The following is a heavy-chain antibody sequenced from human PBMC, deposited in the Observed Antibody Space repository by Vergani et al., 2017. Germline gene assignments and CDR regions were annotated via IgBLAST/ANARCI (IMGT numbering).Heavy chain of an antibody. J-gene: IGHJ4*02. D-gene: IGHD3-10*01. V-gene: IGHV3-73*01. CDR1: GFTFSSYA. Sequence: VQLVESGGGVVQPGRSLRLSCAASGFTFSSYAMHWVRQASGKGLEWVGRIRSKANSYATAYAASVKGRFTISRDDSKNTLYLQMNSLRAEDTAVYYCAKQGGPNYDFWSGYSPYYYGSGSYYPFDYWGQGTLVTVSS. CDR2: IRSKANSYAT. CDR3: AKQGGPNYDFWSGYSPYYYGSGSYYPFDY.